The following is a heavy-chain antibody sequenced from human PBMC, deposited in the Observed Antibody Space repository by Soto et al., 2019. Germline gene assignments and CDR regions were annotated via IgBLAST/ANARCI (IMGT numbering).Heavy chain of an antibody. J-gene: IGHJ4*02. V-gene: IGHV1-3*01. CDR2: INAGNGNT. CDR1: GYTFTSYA. CDR3: ARVIGGLYYFDY. D-gene: IGHD3-16*01. Sequence: QVQLVQSGAEVKKPGASVKVSCKAPGYTFTSYAMHWVRQAPGQRLEWMGWINAGNGNTKYSQKFQGRVTITRDTSASTAYMELSSLRSEDTAVYYCARVIGGLYYFDYWGQGTLVTVSS.